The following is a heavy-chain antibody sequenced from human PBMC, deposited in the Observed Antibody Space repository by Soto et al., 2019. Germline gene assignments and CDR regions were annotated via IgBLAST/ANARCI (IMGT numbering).Heavy chain of an antibody. CDR1: GGSISSGGYY. CDR2: IYYSGST. CDR3: ARGSAPSFYILTGYPGY. J-gene: IGHJ4*02. V-gene: IGHV4-31*03. Sequence: PSETLSLTCTVSGGSISSGGYYWSWIRQHPGKGLEWIGYIYYSGSTYYNPSLKSRVTISVDTSKNQFSLKLSSVTAADTAVYYCARGSAPSFYILTGYPGYWGQGTLVTVSS. D-gene: IGHD3-9*01.